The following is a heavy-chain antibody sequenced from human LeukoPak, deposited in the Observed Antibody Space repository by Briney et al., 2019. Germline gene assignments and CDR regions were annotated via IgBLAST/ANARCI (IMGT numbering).Heavy chain of an antibody. CDR1: GFTFSSYS. V-gene: IGHV3-21*01. Sequence: GGSLRLSCAASGFTFSSYSMTWVRQAPGKGLEWVSSISSSSSYIYYADSVKGRFTISRDNAKNTLYLQMNSLRAEDTAVYYCARDQGWLQPTGLLDWGQGTLVTVSS. J-gene: IGHJ4*02. CDR2: ISSSSSYI. D-gene: IGHD5-12*01. CDR3: ARDQGWLQPTGLLD.